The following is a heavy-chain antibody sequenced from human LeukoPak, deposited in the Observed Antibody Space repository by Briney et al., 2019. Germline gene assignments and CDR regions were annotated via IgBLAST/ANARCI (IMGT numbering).Heavy chain of an antibody. CDR1: GGSFSGYY. J-gene: IGHJ5*02. Sequence: SETLSLTCADYGGSFSGYYWSWIRQPPGKGLEWIGEINHSGSTNYNPSLKSRVTISVDTSKNQFSLKLSSVTAADTAVYYCARGPLANRPRGFDPWGQGTLVTVSS. CDR2: INHSGST. CDR3: ARGPLANRPRGFDP. V-gene: IGHV4-34*01. D-gene: IGHD1-14*01.